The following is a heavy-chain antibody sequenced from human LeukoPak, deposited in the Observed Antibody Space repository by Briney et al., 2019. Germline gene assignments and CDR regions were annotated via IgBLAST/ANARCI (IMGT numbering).Heavy chain of an antibody. CDR3: TTSGLTMVRGVIRNFDY. D-gene: IGHD3-10*01. V-gene: IGHV3-49*04. CDR2: IRSKAYGGTT. J-gene: IGHJ4*02. CDR1: GFTFGDYA. Sequence: SLRLSCTASGFTFGDYAMSWVRQAPGKGLEWVGFIRSKAYGGTTEYAASVKGRFTISRDDSKSIAYLQMNSLKTEDTAVYYYTTSGLTMVRGVIRNFDYWGQGTLVTVSS.